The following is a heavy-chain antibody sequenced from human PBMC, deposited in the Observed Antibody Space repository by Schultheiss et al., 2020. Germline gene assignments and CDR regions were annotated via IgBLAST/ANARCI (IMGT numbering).Heavy chain of an antibody. D-gene: IGHD5-24*01. V-gene: IGHV3-30*18. CDR1: GFTFSSYG. Sequence: SLTLSCAASGFTFSSYGMHWVRQAPGKGLEWVAVISYDGSNKYYADSVKGRFTISRDNSKNTLYLQMNSLRAEDTAVYYCAKPPFAIMRWLQRRRIDYWGQGTLVTVAS. CDR2: ISYDGSNK. CDR3: AKPPFAIMRWLQRRRIDY. J-gene: IGHJ4*02.